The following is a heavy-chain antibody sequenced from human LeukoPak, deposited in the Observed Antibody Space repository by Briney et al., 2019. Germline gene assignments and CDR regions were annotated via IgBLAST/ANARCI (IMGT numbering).Heavy chain of an antibody. CDR3: ARDPVRGRWFDP. J-gene: IGHJ5*02. V-gene: IGHV4-4*07. D-gene: IGHD3-10*01. CDR1: GGSISSYD. CDR2: IETSGNT. Sequence: SETLSLTCTVSGGSISSYDWSWIRQPAGKGLELIGRIETSGNTNYNPSLKSRVTISVDTSKNQFSLTLSSVTAAETAVYYCARDPVRGRWFDPWGQGTLVTASS.